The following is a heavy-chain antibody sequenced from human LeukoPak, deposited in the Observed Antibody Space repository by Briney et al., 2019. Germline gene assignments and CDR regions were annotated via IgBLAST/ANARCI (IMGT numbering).Heavy chain of an antibody. CDR1: GGSISNDY. Sequence: LETLSITCSVSGGSISNDYWSWIRLPPGKGLEWIGYIYYSGSANYNPSPSNRVTISVDTSKNQFSLRLSSVTAADTAVYYCARDRTGNNWFDPWGQGTLATVSS. CDR2: IYYSGSA. V-gene: IGHV4-59*01. D-gene: IGHD1-1*01. J-gene: IGHJ5*01. CDR3: ARDRTGNNWFDP.